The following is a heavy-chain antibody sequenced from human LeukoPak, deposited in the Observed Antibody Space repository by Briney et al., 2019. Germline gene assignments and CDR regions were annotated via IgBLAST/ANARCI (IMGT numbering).Heavy chain of an antibody. D-gene: IGHD1-14*01. V-gene: IGHV3-30*18. J-gene: IGHJ6*02. CDR1: GCTFSSYG. CDR2: ISYDGSNK. CDR3: AKDYRNGAQYYYYGMDV. Sequence: GGSLRLSCAGSGCTFSSYGMHWVRQAPGKGLEWVAVISYDGSNKYYADSVKGRFTISRDNSKNTLYLQMNSLRAEDTAVYYCAKDYRNGAQYYYYGMDVWGQGTTVTVSS.